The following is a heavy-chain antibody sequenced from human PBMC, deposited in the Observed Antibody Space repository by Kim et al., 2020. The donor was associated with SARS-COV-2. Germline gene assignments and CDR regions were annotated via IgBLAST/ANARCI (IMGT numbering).Heavy chain of an antibody. D-gene: IGHD1-26*01. Sequence: GGSLRLSCAASGFTFSSYAMHWVRQAPGKGLEWVAVISYDGSNKYYADSVKGRFTISRDNSKNTLYLQMNSLRAEDTAVYYCARDSPWDLNFDYWGQGTLVTVSS. CDR1: GFTFSSYA. CDR3: ARDSPWDLNFDY. CDR2: ISYDGSNK. V-gene: IGHV3-30*04. J-gene: IGHJ4*02.